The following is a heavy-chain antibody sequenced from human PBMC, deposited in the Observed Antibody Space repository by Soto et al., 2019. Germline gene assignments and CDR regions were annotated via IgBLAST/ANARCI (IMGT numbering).Heavy chain of an antibody. CDR3: AKDFSMVRGVRIDY. Sequence: PGGSLRLSCAASGFTFSSYGMHWVRQAPGKGLEWVAVISYDGSNKYYADSVKGRFTISRDNSKNTLYLQMNSLRAEDTAVYYCAKDFSMVRGVRIDYWGQGTLVTVSS. V-gene: IGHV3-30*18. CDR2: ISYDGSNK. J-gene: IGHJ4*02. D-gene: IGHD3-10*01. CDR1: GFTFSSYG.